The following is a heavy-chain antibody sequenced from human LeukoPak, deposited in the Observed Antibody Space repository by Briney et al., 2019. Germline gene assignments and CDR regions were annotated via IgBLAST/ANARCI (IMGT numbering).Heavy chain of an antibody. D-gene: IGHD3-3*01. Sequence: SETLSLTCTVSGGSISGYYWSWIRQPPGKGLEWIGYIYYSGRTNYTPSLKSRVTISVDTSKNQFSLKRSSVTAADTAVYYCARDSPEPHDFWSCYHPLAFDIWGQGTMVTVSS. V-gene: IGHV4-59*12. CDR2: IYYSGRT. CDR1: GGSISGYY. CDR3: ARDSPEPHDFWSCYHPLAFDI. J-gene: IGHJ3*02.